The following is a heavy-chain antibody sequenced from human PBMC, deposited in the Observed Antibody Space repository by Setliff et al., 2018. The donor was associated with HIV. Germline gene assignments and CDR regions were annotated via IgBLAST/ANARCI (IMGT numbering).Heavy chain of an antibody. CDR2: INPNSGDT. V-gene: IGHV1-2*05. CDR3: AREFTVTPGAFDI. J-gene: IGHJ3*02. CDR1: GYTFTGYY. D-gene: IGHD4-17*01. Sequence: ASVKVSCKASGYTFTGYYMHWVRQAPGQGLEWMGRINPNSGDTSYAQKFQGRVTMTRDTSISTAYMELSRLRSDDTVVYFCAREFTVTPGAFDIWGQGTMVTVSS.